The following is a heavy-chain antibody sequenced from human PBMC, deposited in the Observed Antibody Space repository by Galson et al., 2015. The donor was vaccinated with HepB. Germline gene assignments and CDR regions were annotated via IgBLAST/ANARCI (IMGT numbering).Heavy chain of an antibody. Sequence: SVKVSCKASGYNFINNGISWVRQAPGQGLEWMGWISGYNGDTDYAQKFQGRVTMTTDTSTNTAFMELRSLRAVDTAVYYCARLFYDSDSSGYSWFDPWGQGTLVTVSS. D-gene: IGHD3-22*01. CDR2: ISGYNGDT. CDR3: ARLFYDSDSSGYSWFDP. V-gene: IGHV1-18*01. CDR1: GYNFINNG. J-gene: IGHJ5*02.